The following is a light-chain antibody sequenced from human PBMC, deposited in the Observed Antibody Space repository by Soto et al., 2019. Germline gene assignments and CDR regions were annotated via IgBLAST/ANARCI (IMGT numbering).Light chain of an antibody. CDR2: GAS. CDR1: KSVSSSY. V-gene: IGKV3-20*01. CDR3: QHYGSSPWT. Sequence: EIVLTQSQGPLSLSPGERATLSCRASKSVSSSYLAWYQQKHGQAPRLLIYGASSRATGIPDRFSGSGSGKDFTLTSSRLEPEDFAVYYCQHYGSSPWTFGQGTKVEIK. J-gene: IGKJ1*01.